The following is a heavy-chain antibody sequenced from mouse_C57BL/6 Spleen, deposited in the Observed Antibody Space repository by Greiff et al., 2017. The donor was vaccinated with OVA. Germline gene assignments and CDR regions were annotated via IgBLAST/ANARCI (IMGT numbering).Heavy chain of an antibody. CDR3: AIYGLDY. J-gene: IGHJ2*01. CDR2: IDPSDSYT. Sequence: QVQLQQPGAELVMPGASVKLSCKASGYTFTSYWMHWVKPRPGQGLEWIGEIDPSDSYTNYNQKFKGKSTLTVDKSSSTAYMQLSSLTSEDSAVYYCAIYGLDYWGQGTTLTVSS. CDR1: GYTFTSYW. D-gene: IGHD1-1*02. V-gene: IGHV1-69*01.